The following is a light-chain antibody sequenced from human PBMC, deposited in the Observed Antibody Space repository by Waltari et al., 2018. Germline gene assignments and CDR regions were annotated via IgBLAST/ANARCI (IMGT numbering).Light chain of an antibody. J-gene: IGLJ2*01. CDR3: RSYRSSSTVV. CDR2: AVS. V-gene: IGLV2-14*03. Sequence: YQQHPGKAPILMTDAVSKRPSGASTRFSGPQPGNPASLTISGLEGEDEADHSCRSYRSSSTVVFGGGTKLTAL.